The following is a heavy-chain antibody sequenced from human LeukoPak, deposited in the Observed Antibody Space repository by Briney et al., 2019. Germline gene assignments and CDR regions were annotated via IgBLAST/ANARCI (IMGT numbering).Heavy chain of an antibody. CDR1: GFTFSSYG. V-gene: IGHV3-30*02. Sequence: GGSLRLSCAASGFTFSSYGMHWVRQAPGKGLDWVAFIHHDGSNKYYADSVRGRFTISRDNSKNTLYLQLNSLRAEDTAVYYCAKVGATTTFDYWGQGTLVTVSS. D-gene: IGHD1-26*01. CDR3: AKVGATTTFDY. J-gene: IGHJ4*02. CDR2: IHHDGSNK.